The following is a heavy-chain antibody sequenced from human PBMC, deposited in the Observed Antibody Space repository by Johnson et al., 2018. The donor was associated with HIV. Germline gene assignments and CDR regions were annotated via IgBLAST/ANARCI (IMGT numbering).Heavy chain of an antibody. CDR3: AKASNYYDSSRHAFDI. CDR2: ISSSGSTI. J-gene: IGHJ3*02. D-gene: IGHD3-22*01. CDR1: GFTFSDYY. V-gene: IGHV3-11*04. Sequence: QMLLVESGGGLVKPGGSLRLSCAASGFTFSDYYMSWIRQAPGKGLEWVSYISSSGSTIYYADSVKGRFTISRDNAKNSLYLQMNSLRAEDTAVYYCAKASNYYDSSRHAFDIWGQGTMVTVSS.